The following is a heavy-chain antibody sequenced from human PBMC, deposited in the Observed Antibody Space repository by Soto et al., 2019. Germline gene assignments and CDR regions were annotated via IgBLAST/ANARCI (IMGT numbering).Heavy chain of an antibody. CDR3: ARSYSGTSYGYDT. CDR1: GGSISSYH. V-gene: IGHV4-59*01. CDR2: VFYTGST. J-gene: IGHJ5*02. Sequence: SLPCTVSGGSISSYHWSWIRQSPGKGLEWIGYVFYTGSTKYNPALKRRVTISVDTSKNQFSLKLSSVSAADTGLYYCARSYSGTSYGYDTWGQGILVTVSS. D-gene: IGHD1-26*01.